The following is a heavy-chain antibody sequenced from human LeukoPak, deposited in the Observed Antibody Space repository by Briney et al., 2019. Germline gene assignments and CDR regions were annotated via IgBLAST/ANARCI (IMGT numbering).Heavy chain of an antibody. D-gene: IGHD6-19*01. CDR2: IYSGGST. Sequence: GGPLRLSCAASGFTVSSNYMSWVRQAPGKGLEWVSVIYSGGSTYYADSVKGRFTISRDNSKNTLYLQMNSLRAEDTAVYYCARLVAGSNWFDPWGQGTLVTVSS. J-gene: IGHJ5*02. V-gene: IGHV3-66*02. CDR1: GFTVSSNY. CDR3: ARLVAGSNWFDP.